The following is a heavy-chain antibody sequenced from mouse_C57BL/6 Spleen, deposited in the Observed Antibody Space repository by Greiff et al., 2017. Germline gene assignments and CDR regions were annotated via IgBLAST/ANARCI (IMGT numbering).Heavy chain of an antibody. CDR1: GYTFTSYW. Sequence: QVQLKQPGAELVRPGSSVKLSCKASGYTFTSYWMDWVKQRPGQGLEWIGNIYPSDSETHYNQKFKDKATLTVDKSSSTAYMQLSSLTSEDSAVYYCARSYYGSTYYYAMDYWGQGTSVTVSS. CDR2: IYPSDSET. D-gene: IGHD1-1*01. CDR3: ARSYYGSTYYYAMDY. J-gene: IGHJ4*01. V-gene: IGHV1-61*01.